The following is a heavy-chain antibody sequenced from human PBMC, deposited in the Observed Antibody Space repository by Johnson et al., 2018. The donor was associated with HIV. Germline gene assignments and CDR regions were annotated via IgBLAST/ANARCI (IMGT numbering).Heavy chain of an antibody. Sequence: QVHLVESGGGLVQPGGSLRLSCGASAFTFSSNDMKWVRQAPGKGLEWVGVISYDGSNKYYADSVKGRFTISRDNSKNTLYLQMNSLRAEDTAVYYCARDASYYGSANDAFDIWGQGTMVTVSS. V-gene: IGHV3-30*03. CDR2: ISYDGSNK. CDR3: ARDASYYGSANDAFDI. CDR1: AFTFSSND. D-gene: IGHD3-10*01. J-gene: IGHJ3*02.